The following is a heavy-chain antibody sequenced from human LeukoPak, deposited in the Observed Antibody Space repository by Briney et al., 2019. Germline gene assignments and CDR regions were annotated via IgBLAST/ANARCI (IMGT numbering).Heavy chain of an antibody. V-gene: IGHV4-59*01. CDR2: IYYSGST. CDR3: ASGGTDY. Sequence: SETLSLTCTVSGGSISSYYWSWSRQPPGKGLEWIGYIYYSGSTNYNPSLKSRVTISVDTSKNQFSLKLSSVTAADTAVYYCASGGTDYWGQGTLVTVSS. CDR1: GGSISSYY. J-gene: IGHJ4*02.